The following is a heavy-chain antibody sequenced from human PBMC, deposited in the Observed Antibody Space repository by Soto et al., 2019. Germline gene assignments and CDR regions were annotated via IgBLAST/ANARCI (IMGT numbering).Heavy chain of an antibody. CDR3: ATRNLALDLRGWCFEL. CDR1: GHTLSEFS. CDR2: FDPEEGDM. V-gene: IGHV1-24*01. J-gene: IGHJ2*01. Sequence: QVQLVQSGAEVKKPGASVKVSCKVSGHTLSEFSMHWVRQAPGKGLAWLGGFDPEEGDMVYAQKFQGRINMTEDTSTDTAYLELSSLRSDDTAVYYCATRNLALDLRGWCFELWGRGTLVTVSS. D-gene: IGHD6-19*01.